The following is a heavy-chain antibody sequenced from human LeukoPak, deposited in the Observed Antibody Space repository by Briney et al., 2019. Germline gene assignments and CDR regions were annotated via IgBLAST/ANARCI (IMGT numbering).Heavy chain of an antibody. D-gene: IGHD5-18*01. V-gene: IGHV4-38-2*01. CDR1: GYSISSGYY. J-gene: IGHJ4*02. Sequence: PSETLSLTCAVSGYSISSGYYWGWIRPPPGKGLEWIGSIYHSGSTYYNPSLKSRVTISVDTSKNQFSLKLSSVTAADTAVYYCARRGYSYGNFDYWGQGTLVTVSS. CDR2: IYHSGST. CDR3: ARRGYSYGNFDY.